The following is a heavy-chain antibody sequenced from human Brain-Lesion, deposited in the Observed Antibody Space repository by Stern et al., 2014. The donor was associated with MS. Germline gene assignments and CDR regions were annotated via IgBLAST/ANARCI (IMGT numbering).Heavy chain of an antibody. D-gene: IGHD2-15*01. CDR1: GGSVSSTSYA. CDR3: AGEEDIRYCSGGSCTGNWFDP. Sequence: VQLVESGPGLVKPSETLSLTCTVAGGSVSSTSYAWAWIRQPPGKGLEWVGTIYYSGNTYYSPSLNSRLTLSLDTSQNRFSLQLRSVTAADTAVYYCAGEEDIRYCSGGSCTGNWFDPWGQGTLVTVSS. V-gene: IGHV4-39*01. J-gene: IGHJ5*02. CDR2: IYYSGNT.